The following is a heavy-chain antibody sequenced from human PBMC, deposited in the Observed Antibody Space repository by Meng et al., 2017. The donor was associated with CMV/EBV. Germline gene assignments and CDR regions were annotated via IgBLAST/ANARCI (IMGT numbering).Heavy chain of an antibody. V-gene: IGHV3-11*04. J-gene: IGHJ6*02. CDR2: ISSSGATT. CDR3: ANNQYYGMDV. Sequence: GESLKISCAASGFTFSDYYMSWIRQAPGKGLEWLSYISSSGATTYSADSVKGRFTISRDNAKNSLYLQMNSLRAEDTAVYYCANNQYYGMDVWGQGTTVTVSS. CDR1: GFTFSDYY. D-gene: IGHD1-1*01.